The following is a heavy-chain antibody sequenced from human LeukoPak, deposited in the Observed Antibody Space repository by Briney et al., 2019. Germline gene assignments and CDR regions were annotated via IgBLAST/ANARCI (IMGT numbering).Heavy chain of an antibody. D-gene: IGHD3-22*01. CDR2: IGSSGSTI. CDR1: GFTFNTYS. CDR3: ARVNYYDLNFDY. V-gene: IGHV3-48*01. J-gene: IGHJ4*02. Sequence: GGSLRLSCAASGFTFNTYSMNWVRQAPGKGLEWVSYIGSSGSTIYYADSVKGRFTISRDNSKNTLHLQMNSLRAEDTAVYYCARVNYYDLNFDYWGQGTLVTVSS.